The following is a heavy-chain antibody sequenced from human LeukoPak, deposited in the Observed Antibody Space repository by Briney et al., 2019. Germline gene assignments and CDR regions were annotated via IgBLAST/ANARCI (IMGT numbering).Heavy chain of an antibody. CDR2: INHSGST. D-gene: IGHD6-13*01. CDR3: ARGRWYGDY. V-gene: IGHV4-34*01. J-gene: IGHJ4*02. Sequence: PSETLSIICAVYGGCFSGYSWCLIRQPPAKGLEWIGEINHSGSTNYNPSLKSRVTISVDTSKNQFSLKLGSVTAADTAVYYCARGRWYGDYWGQGTLVTVSS. CDR1: GGCFSGYS.